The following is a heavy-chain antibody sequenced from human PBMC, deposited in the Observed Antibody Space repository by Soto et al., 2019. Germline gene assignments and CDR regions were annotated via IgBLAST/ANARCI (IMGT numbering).Heavy chain of an antibody. CDR3: ARPMDVHRTVYYAI. CDR1: GYTFTNYW. D-gene: IGHD2-2*01. J-gene: IGHJ4*02. CDR2: INPGDSDA. Sequence: GESLKISCEGSGYTFTNYWIGWVRQMPGNGLEWMGVINPGDSDARYSPSFQGQVTISVDKSINTAYLQWSSLKASDTAMYFCARPMDVHRTVYYAIWGQGTPVTVSS. V-gene: IGHV5-51*01.